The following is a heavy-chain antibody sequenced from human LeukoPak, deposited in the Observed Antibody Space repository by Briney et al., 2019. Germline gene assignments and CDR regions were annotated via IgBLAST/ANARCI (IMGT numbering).Heavy chain of an antibody. J-gene: IGHJ4*02. CDR3: ARVRSSRSIEAAPFDY. Sequence: GGSLRLSCAASGFTFSSYEMNWVRQAPRKGLEWVSYISSSGRTIYYADSLKGRFTISRDNAKNSLYLQMNSLGAEDTAVYYCARVRSSRSIEAAPFDYWGQGTLVTVSS. CDR2: ISSSGRTI. CDR1: GFTFSSYE. D-gene: IGHD6-13*01. V-gene: IGHV3-48*03.